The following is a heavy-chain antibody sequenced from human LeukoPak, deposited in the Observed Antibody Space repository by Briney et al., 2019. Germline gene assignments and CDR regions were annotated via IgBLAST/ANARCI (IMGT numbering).Heavy chain of an antibody. Sequence: GGSLRLSCEASGFIFNNYAMSWVRQAPGKGLEWVSAIRGSGGSTYYADSVKGRFTISRDNSKNTLDLQMNSLGVEDTAVYYCAKIGHFYYYYYMDVWGKGTTVTVSS. CDR2: IRGSGGST. V-gene: IGHV3-23*01. J-gene: IGHJ6*03. CDR3: AKIGHFYYYYYMDV. CDR1: GFIFNNYA.